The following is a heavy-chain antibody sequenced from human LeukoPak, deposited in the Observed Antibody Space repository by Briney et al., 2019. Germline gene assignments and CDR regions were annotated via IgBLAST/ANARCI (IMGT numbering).Heavy chain of an antibody. CDR2: IYYSGST. Sequence: SETLSLTCTVSGGSISSYYWSWIRQPPGKGLAWIGYIYYSGSTNYKSSLKSRVTISVDTSKNQFSLKLRSVTAADTAVYYCARGPTYYYYYMDVWGKGTTVTVSS. CDR3: ARGPTYYYYYMDV. V-gene: IGHV4-59*01. J-gene: IGHJ6*03. CDR1: GGSISSYY.